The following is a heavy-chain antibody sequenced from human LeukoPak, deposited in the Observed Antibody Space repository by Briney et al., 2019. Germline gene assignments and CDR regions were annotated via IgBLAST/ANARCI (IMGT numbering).Heavy chain of an antibody. Sequence: SETLSLTCTVSGGSISSYYWSWIRQPAGKGLEWIGRIYTSGSTNYNPSLKSRVTMSVDTSKNQFSLKLSSVTAADTAVYYCARAILWFGEFHFDYWGQGTLVTVSS. CDR1: GGSISSYY. J-gene: IGHJ4*02. V-gene: IGHV4-4*07. D-gene: IGHD3-10*01. CDR3: ARAILWFGEFHFDY. CDR2: IYTSGST.